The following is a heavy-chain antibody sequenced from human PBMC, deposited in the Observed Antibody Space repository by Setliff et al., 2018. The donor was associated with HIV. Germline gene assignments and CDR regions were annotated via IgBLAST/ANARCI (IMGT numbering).Heavy chain of an antibody. J-gene: IGHJ4*02. CDR3: AKDHYDSSQAPLDY. Sequence: GGSLRLSCAASGFTFSSYAMSWVRQAPGKGLEWVSVISGRGGSTHYADSVKGRFSISRDTAKNSLYLQMNSLRAEDTAVYYCAKDHYDSSQAPLDYWGQGTLVTVSS. CDR2: ISGRGGST. V-gene: IGHV3-23*01. D-gene: IGHD3-22*01. CDR1: GFTFSSYA.